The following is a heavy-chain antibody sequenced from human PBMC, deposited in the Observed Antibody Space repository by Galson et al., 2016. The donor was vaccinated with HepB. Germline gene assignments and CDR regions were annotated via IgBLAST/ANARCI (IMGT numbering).Heavy chain of an antibody. D-gene: IGHD3-16*01. J-gene: IGHJ4*02. V-gene: IGHV7-4-1*02. Sequence: SVKVSCKASGYTFTTSSINWVRQAPGQGLEWMGWINTNTGSPTYAQGFTGRFVFSLDTPVNTAYLQISSLKAEDTAVYFCARLAVSDALGDDYFDYWGQGTLVTVSS. CDR3: ARLAVSDALGDDYFDY. CDR1: GYTFTTSS. CDR2: INTNTGSP.